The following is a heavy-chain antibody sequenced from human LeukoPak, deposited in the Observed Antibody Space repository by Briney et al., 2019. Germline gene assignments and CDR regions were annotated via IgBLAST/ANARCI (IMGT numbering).Heavy chain of an antibody. V-gene: IGHV3-48*01. CDR1: GFTFSSYS. J-gene: IGHJ5*02. CDR3: AKALDSGSYR. Sequence: GGSLRLSCAVSGFTFSSYSMNGVRQAPGKGLEWVSYISSSSSTIYYADSVKGRFTISRDNSKNTLYLQMNSLRAEDTAVYYCAKALDSGSYRWGQGTLVSVSS. D-gene: IGHD1-26*01. CDR2: ISSSSSTI.